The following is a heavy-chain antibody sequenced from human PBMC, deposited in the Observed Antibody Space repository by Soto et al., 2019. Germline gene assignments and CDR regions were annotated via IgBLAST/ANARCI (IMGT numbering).Heavy chain of an antibody. CDR3: ARDYYDFWSGYFNSFDY. D-gene: IGHD3-3*01. V-gene: IGHV3-30-3*01. CDR1: GFTFSSYA. J-gene: IGHJ4*02. CDR2: ISYDGSNK. Sequence: GGSLRLSCAASGFTFSSYAMHWVRQAPGKGLEWVAVISYDGSNKYYADSVKGRFTISRDNSKNTLYLQMNSLRAEDTAVYYCARDYYDFWSGYFNSFDYWGQGTLVTVSS.